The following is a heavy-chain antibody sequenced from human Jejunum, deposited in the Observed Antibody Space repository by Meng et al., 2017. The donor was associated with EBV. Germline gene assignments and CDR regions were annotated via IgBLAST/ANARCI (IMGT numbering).Heavy chain of an antibody. J-gene: IGHJ4*02. CDR2: IDSTSSYI. D-gene: IGHD1-26*01. Sequence: EVRLGELGGGGCKPGGVLGLSSAAAGFVFNSHGMNWVRRNPGRGLGWVSSIDSTSSYIYNADSVKGRFTISRDNARNSLYLQLNSLRAEDTAVYYCARDLTSGSSIGWGGQGTLVTVSS. V-gene: IGHV3-21*01. CDR3: ARDLTSGSSIGW. CDR1: GFVFNSHG.